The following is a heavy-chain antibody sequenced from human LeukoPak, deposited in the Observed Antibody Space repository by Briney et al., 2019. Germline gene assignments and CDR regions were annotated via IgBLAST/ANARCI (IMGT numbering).Heavy chain of an antibody. J-gene: IGHJ3*02. CDR2: MYIGGRT. Sequence: SETLSLTCTVTGTSIRSGSYYWNWIRQAAGKGLEWIGRMYIGGRTTYNPSLKSRVTISLETTENQFSLRLRSVTAADTAVYYCARGGVNIWSGRGDAFDIWGQGTMVTVSS. V-gene: IGHV4-61*02. CDR3: ARGGVNIWSGRGDAFDI. CDR1: GTSIRSGSYY. D-gene: IGHD3-3*01.